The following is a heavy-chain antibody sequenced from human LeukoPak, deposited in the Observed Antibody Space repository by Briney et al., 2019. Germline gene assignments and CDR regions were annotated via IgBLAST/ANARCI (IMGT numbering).Heavy chain of an antibody. J-gene: IGHJ4*02. CDR1: GFIFSHYW. D-gene: IGHD3-3*01. CDR2: IKTDGTTT. V-gene: IGHV3-74*01. Sequence: PGGSLRLSCAASGFIFSHYWMRWVRQAPGKGLVWVSRIKTDGTTTNYADSVKGRFTISRDNAKNTVYLQMNSLRAEDTAVYYCARAVARNEFWSGYYIYWGQGILVTVSP. CDR3: ARAVARNEFWSGYYIY.